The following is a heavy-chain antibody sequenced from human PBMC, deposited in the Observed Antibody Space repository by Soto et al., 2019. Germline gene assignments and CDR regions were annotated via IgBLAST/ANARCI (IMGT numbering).Heavy chain of an antibody. J-gene: IGHJ5*02. Sequence: SETLSLTCTVSGGSISSSSYYWGWIRQPPGKGLEWIGSIYYSGSTYYNPSLKSRVTISVDTSKNQFSLKLSSVTAADTAVYYRARPLGYCSGGSCYNWFDPWGQGTLVTVS. CDR3: ARPLGYCSGGSCYNWFDP. V-gene: IGHV4-39*01. CDR1: GGSISSSSYY. CDR2: IYYSGST. D-gene: IGHD2-15*01.